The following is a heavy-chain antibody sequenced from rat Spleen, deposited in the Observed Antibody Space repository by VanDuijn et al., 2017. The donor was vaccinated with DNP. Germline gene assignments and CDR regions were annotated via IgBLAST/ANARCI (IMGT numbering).Heavy chain of an antibody. V-gene: IGHV5-19*01. D-gene: IGHD3-1*01. Sequence: EVQLVESGGGLVLPGRSLKLSCTASGFTFSNYGMHWIRQAPTKGLEWVASISPSGGSTYYRDSVKGRFTISRDSAESTLYLQMDSLRSEDTATYYCATVLYDYWGQGVMVTVSS. CDR2: ISPSGGST. CDR3: ATVLYDY. CDR1: GFTFSNYG. J-gene: IGHJ2*01.